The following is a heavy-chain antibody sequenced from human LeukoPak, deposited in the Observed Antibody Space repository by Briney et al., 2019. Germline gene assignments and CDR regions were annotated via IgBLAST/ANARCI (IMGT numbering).Heavy chain of an antibody. CDR1: GFTFSSYA. CDR2: INDSGGNT. V-gene: IGHV3-23*01. CDR3: AKTSAGIRGGYFDY. Sequence: GGSLRLSCAASGFTFSSYAMSWVRQAPGKGLEWVSLINDSGGNTYYADSVKGWFTISRDNSKNTLFLQMSSLRAEDTAVYYCAKTSAGIRGGYFDYWGQGTLVTVSS. D-gene: IGHD3-10*01. J-gene: IGHJ4*02.